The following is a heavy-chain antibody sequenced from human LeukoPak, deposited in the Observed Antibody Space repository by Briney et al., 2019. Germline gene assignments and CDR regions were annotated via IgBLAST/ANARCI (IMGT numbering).Heavy chain of an antibody. J-gene: IGHJ3*02. CDR3: ARDNRMGISDAFDI. CDR1: GGSISSYY. CDR2: IYTSGST. V-gene: IGHV4-4*07. Sequence: SETLPLTCTVSGGSISSYYWSWIRQPAGKGLEWIGRIYTSGSTNYNPSLKSRVTISVDTSKNQFSLKLSSVTAADTAVYYCARDNRMGISDAFDIWGQGTMVTVSS. D-gene: IGHD1-14*01.